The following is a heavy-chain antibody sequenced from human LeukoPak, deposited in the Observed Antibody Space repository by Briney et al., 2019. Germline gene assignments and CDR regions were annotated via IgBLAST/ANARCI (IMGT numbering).Heavy chain of an antibody. CDR3: ATDSSGYYYNYFDY. CDR2: FDPEDGET. D-gene: IGHD3-22*01. V-gene: IGHV1-24*01. J-gene: IGHJ4*02. Sequence: GASVKVSCKVSGYTLTELSMHWVRQAPGKGLEWMGGFDPEDGETIYAQKFQGRVTMTEDTSTDTAHMELSSLRSEDTAVYYCATDSSGYYYNYFDYWGQGTLVTVSS. CDR1: GYTLTELS.